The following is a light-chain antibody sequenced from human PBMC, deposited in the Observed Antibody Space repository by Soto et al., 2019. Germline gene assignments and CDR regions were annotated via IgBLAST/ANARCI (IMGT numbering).Light chain of an antibody. CDR2: AAS. CDR1: QSISSW. V-gene: IGKV1-27*01. J-gene: IGKJ1*01. Sequence: DIQLIQSCSTLSPSALARVTSTYRASQSISSWLAWYQQKPGKAPKLLIYAASTLPPGVPSRFSGSGSGTDFTLTISSLQPEDFATYYCQKYNSAPRTFGQGTKVDIK. CDR3: QKYNSAPRT.